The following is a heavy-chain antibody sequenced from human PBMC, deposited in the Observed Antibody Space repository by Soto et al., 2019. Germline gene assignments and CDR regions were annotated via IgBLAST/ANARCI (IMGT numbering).Heavy chain of an antibody. Sequence: QVQLVQSGAEVKKPGASVKVSCKASGYTFTSYGISWVRQAPGQGLEWMGWISAYNGNTNYAQKLQGRVTMTTDTATRTAYMELRSLRSDDTAVYYCARDYYDSSGYHRNRPYYYYGMDVWGQGTTVTVSS. CDR3: ARDYYDSSGYHRNRPYYYYGMDV. D-gene: IGHD3-22*01. CDR2: ISAYNGNT. J-gene: IGHJ6*02. V-gene: IGHV1-18*01. CDR1: GYTFTSYG.